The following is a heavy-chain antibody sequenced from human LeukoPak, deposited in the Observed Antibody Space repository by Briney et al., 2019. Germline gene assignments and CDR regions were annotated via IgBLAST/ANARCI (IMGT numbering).Heavy chain of an antibody. J-gene: IGHJ4*02. CDR1: GLSFGSDG. CDR2: ISYDGSNK. CDR3: AKETSSGYPDY. D-gene: IGHD3-22*01. V-gene: IGHV3-30*18. Sequence: PGRSLILSWAATGLSFGSDGMHWVGQAPGKGLEGVAVISYDGSNKYYADSVKGRFTISRDNSKNTLYLQMNSLRAEDTAVYYCAKETSSGYPDYWGQGTLVTVSS.